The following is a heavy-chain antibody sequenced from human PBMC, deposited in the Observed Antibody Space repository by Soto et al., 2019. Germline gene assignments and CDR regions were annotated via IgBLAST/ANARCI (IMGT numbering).Heavy chain of an antibody. CDR1: GFTFSSCA. J-gene: IGHJ4*02. D-gene: IGHD2-8*02. Sequence: QVQLVESGGGVVQPGRSLRLSCAASGFTFSSCAMHWVRQVPGKGLEWLAVVSHDGSLYPYADSVKGRFSISRDNSRKTLHLQMYSLRPEDTAVYYCLKDRSDTWSFDYWGQGTLVTVSS. CDR2: VSHDGSLY. CDR3: LKDRSDTWSFDY. V-gene: IGHV3-30*18.